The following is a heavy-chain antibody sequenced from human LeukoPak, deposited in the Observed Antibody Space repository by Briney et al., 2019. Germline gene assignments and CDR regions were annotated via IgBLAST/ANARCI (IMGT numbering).Heavy chain of an antibody. CDR1: GYTFTTYG. J-gene: IGHJ1*01. Sequence: ASVKVSCRSSGYTFTTYGITWARQAPGQGLEWMGWINPNSGGTSYAQKFQGRVTMTRDTSISTAYMELSRLRSDDTAVYYCARGYPLSTTAAGTYFQHWGQGTLVTVSS. CDR2: INPNSGGT. CDR3: ARGYPLSTTAAGTYFQH. V-gene: IGHV1-2*02. D-gene: IGHD6-13*01.